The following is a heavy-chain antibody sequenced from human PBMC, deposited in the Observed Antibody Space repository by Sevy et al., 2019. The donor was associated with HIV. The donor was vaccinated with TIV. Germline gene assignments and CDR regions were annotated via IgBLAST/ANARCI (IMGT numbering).Heavy chain of an antibody. CDR2: ISSSGSTI. V-gene: IGHV3-48*03. CDR3: AKRGGHYDLGMDV. Sequence: GGSLRLSCAASGFTFSSFEMTWVRQAPGKGLEWVSYISSSGSTIYYTNSVKGRSTISRDNAKNSLYLQMNSLRAEDTAVYYCAKRGGHYDLGMDVWGQGTTVTVSS. J-gene: IGHJ6*02. D-gene: IGHD3-3*01. CDR1: GFTFSSFE.